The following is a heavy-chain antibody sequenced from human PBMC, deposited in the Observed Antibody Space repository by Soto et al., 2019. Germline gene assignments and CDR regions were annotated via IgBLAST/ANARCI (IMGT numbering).Heavy chain of an antibody. CDR1: GGSISNYY. CDR3: ASGGNWFDP. CDR2: MYYNGNI. J-gene: IGHJ5*02. D-gene: IGHD3-16*01. Sequence: PPETLSLTCNVSGGSISNYYWTWVRQSPEKGLEWIGYMYYNGNINYNPSLKSRVTISIDTSKNQFSLPLKSVTAADTAVYYCASGGNWFDPWGQGVLVTVSS. V-gene: IGHV4-59*01.